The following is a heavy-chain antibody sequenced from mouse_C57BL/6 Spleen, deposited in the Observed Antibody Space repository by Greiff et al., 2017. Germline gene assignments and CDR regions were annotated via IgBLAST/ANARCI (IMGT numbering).Heavy chain of an antibody. CDR2: INYDGSST. CDR1: GFTFSDYY. CDR3: ARDRTPVGYAMDY. D-gene: IGHD1-1*01. J-gene: IGHJ4*01. Sequence: EVKLMESEGGLVQPGSSMKLSCTASGFTFSDYYMAWVRQVPEKGLEWVANINYDGSSTYYLDSLKSRFIISRDNAKNILYLQMSSLKSEDTATYYCARDRTPVGYAMDYWGQGTSVTVSS. V-gene: IGHV5-16*01.